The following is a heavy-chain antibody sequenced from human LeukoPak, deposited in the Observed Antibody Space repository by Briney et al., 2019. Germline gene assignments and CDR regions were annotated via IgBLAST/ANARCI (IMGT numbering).Heavy chain of an antibody. CDR2: IYHSGST. CDR1: GYSISSGYY. J-gene: IGHJ4*02. D-gene: IGHD3-22*01. Sequence: SETLSLTCTVSGYSISSGYYWGWIRQPPGKGLEWIGSIYHSGSTYYNPSLKSRVTISVDTSKNQFSLKLSSVTAADTAVYYCARARKHDSSGSYPNWGQETLVNVSS. CDR3: ARARKHDSSGSYPN. V-gene: IGHV4-38-2*02.